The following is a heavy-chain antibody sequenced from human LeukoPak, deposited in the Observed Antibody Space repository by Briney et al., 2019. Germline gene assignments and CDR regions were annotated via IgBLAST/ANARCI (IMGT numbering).Heavy chain of an antibody. CDR1: GFPFCNFA. CDR3: AKGVGPSAPNGRVFDF. CDR2: ITDSGGDR. Sequence: GALSPSFAASGFPFCNFAMSWGRPAPGKGLGCISVITDSGGDRNHADSLKGRFTISRDNSKNTLYLQMNSLRAEDTAVYYCAKGVGPSAPNGRVFDFWGQGTLVTVSS. J-gene: IGHJ4*02. D-gene: IGHD2-2*01. V-gene: IGHV3-23*01.